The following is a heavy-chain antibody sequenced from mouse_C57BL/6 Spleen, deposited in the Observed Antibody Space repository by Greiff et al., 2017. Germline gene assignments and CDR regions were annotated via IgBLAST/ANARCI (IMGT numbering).Heavy chain of an antibody. CDR3: ARSGGNYVDYYAMDY. Sequence: LVESGAELARPGASVKLSCKASGYTFTSYGISWVKQRTGQGLEWIGEIYPRSGNTYYNEKFKGKATLTADKSSSTAYMELRSLTSEDSAVYFCARSGGNYVDYYAMDYWGQGTSVTVSS. J-gene: IGHJ4*01. D-gene: IGHD2-1*01. CDR2: IYPRSGNT. V-gene: IGHV1-81*01. CDR1: GYTFTSYG.